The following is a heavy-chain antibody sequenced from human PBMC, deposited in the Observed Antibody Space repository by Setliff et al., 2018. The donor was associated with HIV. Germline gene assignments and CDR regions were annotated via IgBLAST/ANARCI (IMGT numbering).Heavy chain of an antibody. D-gene: IGHD3-22*01. CDR3: ARTYKNDSSDYRFDF. J-gene: IGHJ4*02. CDR2: IDWDDDK. Sequence: SGPTLVNPTQTPTLTCTFSGFSLTTSGMCISWVRQSPGKAPEWLGRIDWDDDKFYSTSLKTSLTISKDTSKNQVGLTMTNMDPVDTATYYCARTYKNDSSDYRFDFCGPGSLVTVSS. V-gene: IGHV2-70*17. CDR1: GFSLTTSGMC.